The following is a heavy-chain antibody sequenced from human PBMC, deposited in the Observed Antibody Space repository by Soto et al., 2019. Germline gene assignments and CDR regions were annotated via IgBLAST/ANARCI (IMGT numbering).Heavy chain of an antibody. J-gene: IGHJ4*02. Sequence: GGSLRLSCAASGFTFSSYGMHWVRQAPGKGLEWVAVIWYDGSNKYYADSVKGRFTISRDNSKNTLYLQMNSLRAEDTAVYYCAREALGELFPDYWGQGTLVTVSS. D-gene: IGHD3-16*01. V-gene: IGHV3-33*01. CDR3: AREALGELFPDY. CDR2: IWYDGSNK. CDR1: GFTFSSYG.